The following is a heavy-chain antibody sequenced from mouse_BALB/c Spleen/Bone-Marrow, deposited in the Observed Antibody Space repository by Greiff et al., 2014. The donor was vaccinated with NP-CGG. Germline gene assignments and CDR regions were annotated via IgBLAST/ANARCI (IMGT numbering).Heavy chain of an antibody. CDR2: IDPANGNT. D-gene: IGHD2-3*01. CDR1: GFNIKDTY. Sequence: EVKLQEYGAELVKPGASVKLSCTASGFNIKDTYMHWVKQRPEQGLEWIGRIDPANGNTKYDPKFQGKATITADTSSNTAYLQLSSLTSEDTAVYCCARNGYYVYYYAMDYWGQGTSVTVSP. CDR3: ARNGYYVYYYAMDY. V-gene: IGHV14-3*02. J-gene: IGHJ4*01.